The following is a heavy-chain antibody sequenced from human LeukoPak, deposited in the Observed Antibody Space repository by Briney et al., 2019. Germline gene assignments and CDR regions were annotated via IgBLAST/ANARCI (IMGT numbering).Heavy chain of an antibody. Sequence: PGTSLRLSCAASGFTFSSFDMHWVRQAPGKGLEWVAVIWYDGGDKYYADSVKGRFTISRDNSKNTVYLQMNTLRAEDTAVYYCARRLLSYFDCWGQGTLVTVSS. CDR2: IWYDGGDK. V-gene: IGHV3-33*01. CDR1: GFTFSSFD. CDR3: ARRLLSYFDC. D-gene: IGHD2/OR15-2a*01. J-gene: IGHJ4*02.